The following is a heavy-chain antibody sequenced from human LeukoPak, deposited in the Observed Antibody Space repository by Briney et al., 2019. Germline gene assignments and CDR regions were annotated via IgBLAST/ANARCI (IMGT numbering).Heavy chain of an antibody. D-gene: IGHD6-19*01. J-gene: IGHJ4*02. CDR2: IYYSGST. V-gene: IGHV4-59*08. CDR1: GGSISSYY. CDR3: ARRGYSSGWTFDY. Sequence: SETLSLTCTVSGGSISSYYWSWNRQPPGKGLEWIGYIYYSGSTNYNPSLKSRVAISVDTSKNQFSLKLSSVTAADTAVYYCARRGYSSGWTFDYWGQGTLVTVSS.